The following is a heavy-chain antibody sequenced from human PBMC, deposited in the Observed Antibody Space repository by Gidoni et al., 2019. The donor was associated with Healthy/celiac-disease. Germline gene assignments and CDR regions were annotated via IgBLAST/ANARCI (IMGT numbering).Heavy chain of an antibody. J-gene: IGHJ4*02. CDR1: GSTFTSYD. D-gene: IGHD6-13*01. Sequence: QVQLVQSGAEVKKPVASVKVSCKASGSTFTSYDINWVRQATGQGREWMGWMNPNSGNTGYAQKFQGRGTMTRNTSISTAYMELISLRSEDTAVYYCSIRYSSSWYYFDYWGQGTLVTVSS. CDR3: SIRYSSSWYYFDY. V-gene: IGHV1-8*01. CDR2: MNPNSGNT.